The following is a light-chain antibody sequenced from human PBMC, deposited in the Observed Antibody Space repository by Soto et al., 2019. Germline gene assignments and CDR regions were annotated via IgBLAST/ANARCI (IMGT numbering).Light chain of an antibody. CDR3: QQYGSSPGT. CDR1: ETVRSNY. CDR2: GAS. J-gene: IGKJ2*01. V-gene: IGKV3-20*01. Sequence: EIVLTQSPGTLSLSPGERAILSCRASETVRSNYLARYQQKVGQAPRLLIHGASSRATGIPDRFSGSGSGTDFTLTISRLEPEDFGVYYCQQYGSSPGTFGQGTKLEIK.